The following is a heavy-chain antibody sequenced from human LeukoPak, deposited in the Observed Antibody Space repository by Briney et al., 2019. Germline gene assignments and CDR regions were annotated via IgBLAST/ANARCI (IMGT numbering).Heavy chain of an antibody. CDR1: GFTFSSYG. Sequence: GGSLRLSCAASGFTFSSYGMHWVRQAPGKGLEWVSTISGSGGSTYYADSVKGRFTISRDNSKNTLYLQMNSLRAEDTAVYYCAKDRSSTRFDYWGQGTLVTVSS. J-gene: IGHJ4*02. CDR2: ISGSGGST. V-gene: IGHV3-23*01. CDR3: AKDRSSTRFDY.